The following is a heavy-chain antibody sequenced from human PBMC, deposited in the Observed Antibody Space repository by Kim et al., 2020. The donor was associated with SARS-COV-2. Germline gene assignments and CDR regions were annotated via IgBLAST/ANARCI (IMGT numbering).Heavy chain of an antibody. CDR2: ISGSGGST. D-gene: IGHD5-12*01. J-gene: IGHJ4*02. V-gene: IGHV3-23*01. Sequence: GGSLRLSCAASGFTFSSYAMSWVRQAPGKGLEWVSAISGSGGSTYYADSVKGRFTISRDNSKNTLYLQMNSLRAEDTAVYYCAKDSPRKRRGYSVLVRGLIDYWGQGTLVTVSS. CDR3: AKDSPRKRRGYSVLVRGLIDY. CDR1: GFTFSSYA.